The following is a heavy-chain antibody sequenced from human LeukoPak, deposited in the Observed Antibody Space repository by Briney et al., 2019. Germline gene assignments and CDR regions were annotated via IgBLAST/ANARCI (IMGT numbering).Heavy chain of an antibody. CDR3: ARDRYSGSYWYY. J-gene: IGHJ4*02. CDR1: GFTFSSHW. CDR2: IKQDGSEK. Sequence: GGSLRLSCAASGFTFSSHWMSWVRHVPGKGLEWVAKIKQDGSEKYYVDSVKGRFTISRDNAKNSVHLQMNSLRAEDTAVYYCARDRYSGSYWYYWGQGTLVTVSS. V-gene: IGHV3-7*01. D-gene: IGHD1-26*01.